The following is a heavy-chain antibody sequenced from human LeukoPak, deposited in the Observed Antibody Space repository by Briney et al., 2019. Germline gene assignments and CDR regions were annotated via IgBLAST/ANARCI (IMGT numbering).Heavy chain of an antibody. CDR2: IYTSGST. D-gene: IGHD3-3*01. CDR1: GGSISSYY. J-gene: IGHJ4*02. CDR3: ARDGRSYYDFWSGQIDY. Sequence: SETLSLTCTVSGGSISSYYWSWIRQPAGKGLEWIGRIYTSGSTNYNPSLKSRVTMSVDTSKNQFSLKLSSVTAADTAVYYCARDGRSYYDFWSGQIDYWGQGTLVTVSS. V-gene: IGHV4-4*07.